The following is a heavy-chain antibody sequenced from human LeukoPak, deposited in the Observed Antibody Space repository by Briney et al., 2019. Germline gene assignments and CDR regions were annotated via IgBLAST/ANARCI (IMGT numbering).Heavy chain of an antibody. J-gene: IGHJ4*02. Sequence: GGSLRLSCAASGFTFSDYYMSWIRQAPGKGLEWVSYISSSGSTIHYADSVKGRFTISRDNAKNSLYLQMNSLRAEGTAVYYCARQPSLMGATTFDYWGQGTLVTVSS. CDR1: GFTFSDYY. D-gene: IGHD1-26*01. CDR3: ARQPSLMGATTFDY. CDR2: ISSSGSTI. V-gene: IGHV3-11*01.